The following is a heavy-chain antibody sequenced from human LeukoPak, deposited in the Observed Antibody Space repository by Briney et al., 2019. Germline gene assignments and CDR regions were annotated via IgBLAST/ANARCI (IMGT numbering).Heavy chain of an antibody. J-gene: IGHJ4*02. V-gene: IGHV3-30*04. Sequence: GRSLRLSCAASGFTFSSYAMHWVRQAPGEGLEGVAVISYDGRNKYYADSVKGRFTISRDNSKNTLYLQMHSLRAEDTAVYYCARDKKIGITIFGVGMEGLYYFDYWGQGTLVTVSS. CDR3: ARDKKIGITIFGVGMEGLYYFDY. CDR1: GFTFSSYA. CDR2: ISYDGRNK. D-gene: IGHD3-3*01.